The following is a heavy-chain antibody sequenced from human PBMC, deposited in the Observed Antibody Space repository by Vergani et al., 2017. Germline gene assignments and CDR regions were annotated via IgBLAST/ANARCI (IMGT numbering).Heavy chain of an antibody. V-gene: IGHV3-30*02. CDR3: AKEGGGYCIGDTCYPEY. D-gene: IGHD2-15*01. CDR2: IRSDESRR. J-gene: IGHJ4*02. Sequence: QVQLVESGGGVVQPGGSLRLSCAASGFTFNSYGMHWVRQAPGKGLEWVASIRSDESRRYYGDSMEGPFTISRDNSKNTLYLQMKSLSPEDTAVYYCAKEGGGYCIGDTCYPEYWGQGTLVIVSS. CDR1: GFTFNSYG.